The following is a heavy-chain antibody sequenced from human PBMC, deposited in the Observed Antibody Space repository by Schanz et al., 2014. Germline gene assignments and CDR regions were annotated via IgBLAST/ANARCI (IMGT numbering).Heavy chain of an antibody. D-gene: IGHD2-8*02. V-gene: IGHV1-2*06. J-gene: IGHJ4*02. CDR3: ARGLVRDFDY. Sequence: QVQLVQSGAEVKKPGASVKVSCQASGYTFTGYYMHWVRQAPGQGLEWMGQINPNSGATVYVQNFKGRFTITRDPSISTAYMDVSRLKSDATAVYYCARGLVRDFDYWGQGTLVTVSS. CDR1: GYTFTGYY. CDR2: INPNSGAT.